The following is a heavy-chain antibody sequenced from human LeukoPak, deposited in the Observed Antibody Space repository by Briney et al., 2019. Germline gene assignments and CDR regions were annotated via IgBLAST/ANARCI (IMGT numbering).Heavy chain of an antibody. CDR3: ARASWVSSPDAVR. V-gene: IGHV3-23*01. CDR1: GLSFSSFA. D-gene: IGHD3-16*01. CDR2: IRGNRET. Sequence: GGSLRLSCAASGLSFSSFAMSWVRQGPARGLEWVSSIRGNRETFHADSVKGRFPLSSDSSRNTVYFQLNNLRVEDTAIYYCARASWVSSPDAVRWGQGTLVTVSS. J-gene: IGHJ4*02.